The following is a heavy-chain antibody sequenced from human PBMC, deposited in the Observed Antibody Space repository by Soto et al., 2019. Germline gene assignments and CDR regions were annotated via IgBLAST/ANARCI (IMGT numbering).Heavy chain of an antibody. V-gene: IGHV6-1*01. D-gene: IGHD6-6*01. CDR3: ARTLSSSAENWFDP. CDR2: TYYRSKWYN. J-gene: IGHJ5*02. CDR1: GDSVSSNSAA. Sequence: SQTLSLTSAISGDSVSSNSAAWNWIRQSPSRGLEWLGRTYYRSKWYNDYAVSVKSRITINPDTSKNQFSLQLNSVTPEDTAVYFCARTLSSSAENWFDPWGQGTLVTVS.